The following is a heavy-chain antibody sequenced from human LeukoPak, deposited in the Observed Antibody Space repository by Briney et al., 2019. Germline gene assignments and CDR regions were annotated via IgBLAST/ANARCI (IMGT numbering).Heavy chain of an antibody. CDR3: ARDSGTTGEVKFDP. J-gene: IGHJ5*02. D-gene: IGHD3-10*01. CDR2: IYSSGST. V-gene: IGHV4-4*07. Sequence: SETLSLTCTVSVGSISSYYWSWIRQPAGKGLEWLGRIYSSGSTDYNPSLKSRVTMSVDTSKNKFSLKLSSVTAADTAVYYCARDSGTTGEVKFDPWGQGTLVTVSS. CDR1: VGSISSYY.